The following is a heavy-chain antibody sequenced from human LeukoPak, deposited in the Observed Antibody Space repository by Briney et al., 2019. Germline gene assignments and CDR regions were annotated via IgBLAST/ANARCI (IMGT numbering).Heavy chain of an antibody. CDR2: INHNGST. CDR1: GGSFSGYY. D-gene: IGHD3-16*01. V-gene: IGHV4-34*01. J-gene: IGHJ4*02. Sequence: PSETLSLTCAAYGGSFSGYYWSWIRQPPGKGLEWTAEINHNGSTNYNPSLKTRATTSVNTTKNQFNLKLSSETAADTAVYYSASCIHYYVGAYLFDYWCQGTPVTVSS. CDR3: ASCIHYYVGAYLFDY.